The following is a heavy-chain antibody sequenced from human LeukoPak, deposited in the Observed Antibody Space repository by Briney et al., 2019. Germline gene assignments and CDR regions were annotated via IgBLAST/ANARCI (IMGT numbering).Heavy chain of an antibody. CDR3: ARSPFVGGVGATSWYFDL. Sequence: TDTLSLTCTVSGASITSYYWTWIRQPPGKELEWIGNIYSSANINFNPSLKSRVTISLDASKSHFSLKLNSVSAADTAIYYCARSPFVGGVGATSWYFDLWGRGALVTVSS. D-gene: IGHD1-26*01. CDR2: IYSSANI. V-gene: IGHV4-4*09. CDR1: GASITSYY. J-gene: IGHJ2*01.